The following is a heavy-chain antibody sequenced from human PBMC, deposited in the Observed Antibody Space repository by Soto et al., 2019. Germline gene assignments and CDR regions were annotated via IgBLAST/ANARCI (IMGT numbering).Heavy chain of an antibody. CDR2: VNAGNGNT. J-gene: IGHJ4*02. V-gene: IGHV1-18*04. D-gene: IGHD6-13*01. Sequence: ASVKVSCKASGYTFTSYGISWVRQAPGQGLEWMGWVNAGNGNTKYSQKFQGRVTITRDTSASTAYMELSSLRSEDTAVYYCARDRIAAAGTDYWGQGTLVTVSS. CDR3: ARDRIAAAGTDY. CDR1: GYTFTSYG.